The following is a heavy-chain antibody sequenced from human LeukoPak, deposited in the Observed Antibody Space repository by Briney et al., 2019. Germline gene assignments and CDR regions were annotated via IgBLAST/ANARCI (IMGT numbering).Heavy chain of an antibody. CDR2: ISTFNGRT. J-gene: IGHJ4*02. CDR3: ARRHLIGNGYSDH. V-gene: IGHV1-18*01. D-gene: IGHD4-23*01. Sequence: ASVKVSCKASGYAFSNYGLAWLRRAPGQGLQWLGWISTFNGRTNYAQIVQDRVTMTTDTSTNTAYLELRSLRSDDTAVYYCARRHLIGNGYSDHWGQGTLVTVSS. CDR1: GYAFSNYG.